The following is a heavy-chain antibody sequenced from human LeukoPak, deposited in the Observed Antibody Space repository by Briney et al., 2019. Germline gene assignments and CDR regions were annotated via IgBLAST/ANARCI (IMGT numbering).Heavy chain of an antibody. Sequence: ASVKVSCKASGGTFSSYVISWVRQAPGQGLEWMGGIIPIFGTANYAQKFQGRVTITADKSTSTAYMVLSSLRSEDTAVYYCARIPYCSSTSCYAGQYNWFDPWGQGTLVTVSS. CDR2: IIPIFGTA. J-gene: IGHJ5*02. V-gene: IGHV1-69*06. CDR1: GGTFSSYV. D-gene: IGHD2-2*01. CDR3: ARIPYCSSTSCYAGQYNWFDP.